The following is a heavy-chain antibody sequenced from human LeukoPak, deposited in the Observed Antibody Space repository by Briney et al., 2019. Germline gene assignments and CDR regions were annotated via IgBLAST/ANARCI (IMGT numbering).Heavy chain of an antibody. D-gene: IGHD5-12*01. CDR1: GGSFSGYY. J-gene: IGHJ4*02. Sequence: SETLSLTCAVYGGSFSGYYWSWIRQPPGKGLEWIGEINHSGSTNYNPSLKSRVTISVDTSKNQFSLKLSSVTAADTAVYYCARDVRWLRFVFDHWGQGIPVTVSS. V-gene: IGHV4-34*01. CDR3: ARDVRWLRFVFDH. CDR2: INHSGST.